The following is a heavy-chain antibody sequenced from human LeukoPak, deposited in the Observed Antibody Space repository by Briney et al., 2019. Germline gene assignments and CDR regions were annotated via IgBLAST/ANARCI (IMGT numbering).Heavy chain of an antibody. V-gene: IGHV1-69*04. CDR1: GGTFSSYA. CDR3: ARDGDESSSWYGGFDY. CDR2: IIPILGIA. D-gene: IGHD6-13*01. J-gene: IGHJ4*02. Sequence: SVKVSCKASGGTFSSYAISWVRQAPGQGLEWMGRIIPILGIANYAQKFQGRVTITADKSTSTAYMELSSLRSEDTAVYYCARDGDESSSWYGGFDYWGQGTLVTVSS.